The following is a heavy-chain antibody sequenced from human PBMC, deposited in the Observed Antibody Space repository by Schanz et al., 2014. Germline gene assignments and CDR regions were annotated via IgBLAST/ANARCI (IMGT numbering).Heavy chain of an antibody. D-gene: IGHD1-26*01. Sequence: QVQLVQSGPEVKKPGASVRLSCKASGYNFNRHDISWVRQAPGQGLEWMGWISAYSGNSKYAQKLQGRVTMTTDTSTSTVYMELRSLTSDDSAVYYCARDRDQWDGNYLDYWGQGTLVTVSS. CDR2: ISAYSGNS. V-gene: IGHV1-18*04. CDR1: GYNFNRHD. J-gene: IGHJ4*02. CDR3: ARDRDQWDGNYLDY.